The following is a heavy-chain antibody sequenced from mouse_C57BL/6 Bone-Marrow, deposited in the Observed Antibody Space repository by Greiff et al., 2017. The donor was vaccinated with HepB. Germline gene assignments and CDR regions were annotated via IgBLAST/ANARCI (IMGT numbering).Heavy chain of an antibody. CDR1: GFSFNTYA. D-gene: IGHD2-5*01. Sequence: EVKLMGSGGGLVQPKGSLKLSCAASGFSFNTYAMNWVRQAPGKGLEWVARIRSKSNNYATYYADSVKDRFTISRDDSESMLYLQMNNLKTEDTAMYYCVRQKDSNYFAWFAYWGQGTLVTVSA. CDR3: VRQKDSNYFAWFAY. V-gene: IGHV10-1*01. J-gene: IGHJ3*01. CDR2: IRSKSNNYAT.